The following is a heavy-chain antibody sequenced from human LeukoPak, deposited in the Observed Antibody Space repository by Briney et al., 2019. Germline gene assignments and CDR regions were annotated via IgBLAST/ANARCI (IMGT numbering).Heavy chain of an antibody. V-gene: IGHV3-15*05. J-gene: IGHJ4*02. Sequence: GGSLRLSCAASGFTFKNVWMSWVRQAPGKGLEWVGHIKSKTEGGTADYVAPVKGRFTISRDDSKNTLYLQMNSLKTEDTAVYYCTCPQGPEALPAAAFDYWGQGTLVTVPP. CDR3: TCPQGPEALPAAAFDY. CDR2: IKSKTEGGTA. D-gene: IGHD2-2*01. CDR1: GFTFKNVW.